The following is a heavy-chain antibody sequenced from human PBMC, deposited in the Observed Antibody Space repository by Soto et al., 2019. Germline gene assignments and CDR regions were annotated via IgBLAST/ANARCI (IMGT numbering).Heavy chain of an antibody. CDR2: IFSSGST. J-gene: IGHJ4*02. Sequence: PSETLSLTCTVSGGSISNYYWSWIRQPPGKGLQWIGYIFSSGSTNYNPSLKSRVTISVDTSKNQFSLNLSSVTAADTAVYYCAKDFVYDSSGFLPYFDYWGQGTLVTVSS. CDR3: AKDFVYDSSGFLPYFDY. D-gene: IGHD3-22*01. V-gene: IGHV4-4*08. CDR1: GGSISNYY.